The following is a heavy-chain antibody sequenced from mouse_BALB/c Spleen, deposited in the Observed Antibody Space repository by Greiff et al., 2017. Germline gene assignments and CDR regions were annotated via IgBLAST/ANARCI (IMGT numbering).Heavy chain of an antibody. V-gene: IGHV5-6*03. CDR3: ASIMDY. CDR2: ISSGGSYT. J-gene: IGHJ2*01. CDR1: GFTFSSYG. Sequence: EVMLVESGGGLVKPGGSLKLSCAASGFTFSSYGMSWVRQTPDKRLEWVATISSGGSYTYYPDSVMGRFTISRDNAKNTLYLQMSSLKSEDTAMYYCASIMDYWGQGTTLTVSS.